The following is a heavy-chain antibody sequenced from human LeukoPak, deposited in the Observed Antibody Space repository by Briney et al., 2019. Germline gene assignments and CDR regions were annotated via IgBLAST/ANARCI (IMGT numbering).Heavy chain of an antibody. Sequence: GGSLRLSCAASGFTFNNAWMTCVRQAPGKGLEWVGRVKSKSDGGTTDYAAPVKGRFTISRDNSKNTVYLQMNSLRAEDTAVYHCAKDYRYCSSGSCYEVYGMDVWGQGTTVTVSS. CDR3: AKDYRYCSSGSCYEVYGMDV. CDR2: VKSKSDGGTT. V-gene: IGHV3-15*01. CDR1: GFTFNNAW. J-gene: IGHJ6*02. D-gene: IGHD2-2*01.